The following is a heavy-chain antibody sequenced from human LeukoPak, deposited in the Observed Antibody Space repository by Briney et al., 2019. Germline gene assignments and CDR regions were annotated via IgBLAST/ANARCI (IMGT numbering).Heavy chain of an antibody. Sequence: GGSLRLACAASGFTFSSYSMNWVRHAPGKGLEWVSSISSGSSYIYYADSVKGRFTISRDNAKNSLYLQMNSLRAEDTAVYYCAREGELLLGVDYWGQGTLVTVSS. CDR3: AREGELLLGVDY. D-gene: IGHD1-26*01. CDR2: ISSGSSYI. CDR1: GFTFSSYS. J-gene: IGHJ4*02. V-gene: IGHV3-21*01.